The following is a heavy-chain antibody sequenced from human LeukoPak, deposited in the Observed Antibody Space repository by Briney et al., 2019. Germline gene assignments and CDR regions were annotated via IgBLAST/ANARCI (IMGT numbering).Heavy chain of an antibody. CDR3: ASGRQLGY. Sequence: PGGSLRLSCAASGFTFRNDWMSWVREAPGKGLEWVANIKEDGSEKYYVASVKGRFTISRDNARNSLYLQMNSLRAEDTAVYYCASGRQLGYWGQGTLVTVSS. CDR2: IKEDGSEK. CDR1: GFTFRNDW. D-gene: IGHD6-13*01. V-gene: IGHV3-7*01. J-gene: IGHJ4*02.